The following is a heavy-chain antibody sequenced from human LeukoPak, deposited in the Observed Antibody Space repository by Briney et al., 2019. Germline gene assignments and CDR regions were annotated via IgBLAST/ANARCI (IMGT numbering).Heavy chain of an antibody. CDR3: ARRHTTSSESDY. J-gene: IGHJ4*02. CDR1: GFTFTNYW. CDR2: IYVGNSDT. D-gene: IGHD1-14*01. V-gene: IGHV5-51*01. Sequence: GESLKISCKGSGFTFTNYWIGWVRQQPGKGLEWMAIIYVGNSDTRYSPSFRGQVTISADKSIDTAYLQWSSLKASDTAMYYCARRHTTSSESDYWGQGTLVTVSS.